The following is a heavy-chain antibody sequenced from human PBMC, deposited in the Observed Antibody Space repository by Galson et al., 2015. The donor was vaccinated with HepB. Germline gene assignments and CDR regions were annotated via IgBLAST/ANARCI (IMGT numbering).Heavy chain of an antibody. J-gene: IGHJ4*02. CDR1: GFTFGSYG. D-gene: IGHD6-19*01. Sequence: SLRLSCAASGFTFGSYGMHWVRQAPGKGLEWVAVIWYDGSNKYYADSVKGRFTISRDNSKNTLYLQMNSLRAEDTAVYYCARGPSSGWVAGDYFDYWGQGTLVTVSS. CDR3: ARGPSSGWVAGDYFDY. CDR2: IWYDGSNK. V-gene: IGHV3-33*01.